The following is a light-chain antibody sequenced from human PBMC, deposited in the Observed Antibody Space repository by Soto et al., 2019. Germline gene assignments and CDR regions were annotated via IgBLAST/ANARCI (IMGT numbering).Light chain of an antibody. CDR3: QQYGDSPPNT. J-gene: IGKJ2*01. CDR2: AAS. CDR1: QSVNSRF. Sequence: EIVLTQSPGTLSLSPGESATLSCRASQSVNSRFLAWYQHKPGQAPRLLIYAASTRATGIPDRFSGSASGTDFTLTISRLEPEYFAVYYCQQYGDSPPNTFGQGTKLDIK. V-gene: IGKV3-20*01.